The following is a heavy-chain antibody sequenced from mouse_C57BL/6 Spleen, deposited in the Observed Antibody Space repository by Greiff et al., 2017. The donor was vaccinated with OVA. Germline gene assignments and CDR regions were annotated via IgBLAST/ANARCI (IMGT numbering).Heavy chain of an antibody. Sequence: EVHLVESGEGLVKPGGSLKLSCAASGFTFSSYAMSWVRQTPEKRLEWVAYISSGGDYIYYADTVKGRFTISRDNARNTLYLQMSSLKSEDTAMYYCTRFYYDYDGFAYWGQGTLVTVSA. D-gene: IGHD2-4*01. J-gene: IGHJ3*01. CDR1: GFTFSSYA. CDR2: ISSGGDYI. V-gene: IGHV5-9-1*02. CDR3: TRFYYDYDGFAY.